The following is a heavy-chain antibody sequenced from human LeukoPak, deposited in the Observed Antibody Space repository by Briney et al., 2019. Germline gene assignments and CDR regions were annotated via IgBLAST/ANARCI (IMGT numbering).Heavy chain of an antibody. CDR1: GGTFSSYA. CDR2: IIPIFGTA. D-gene: IGHD1-26*01. V-gene: IGHV1-69*13. CDR3: AEGGSYDPNAFDI. J-gene: IGHJ3*02. Sequence: GASVKVSCKASGGTFSSYAISWVRQAPGQGREWMGGIIPIFGTANYAQKFQGRVTITADESTSTAYMELSSLRSEDTAVYYCAEGGSYDPNAFDIWGQGTMVTVSS.